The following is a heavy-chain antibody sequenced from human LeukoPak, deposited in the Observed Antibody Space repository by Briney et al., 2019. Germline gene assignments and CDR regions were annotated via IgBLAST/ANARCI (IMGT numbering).Heavy chain of an antibody. D-gene: IGHD3-22*01. V-gene: IGHV1-18*01. CDR2: ISAYNGNT. CDR3: ARDTYDSSGYSLLYYYYGMDV. Sequence: ASVKVSCEASGYTFTSYGISWVRQAPGHGLEWMGWISAYNGNTNYAQKLQGRVTMTTDTSTSTAYMELRSLRSDDTAVYYCARDTYDSSGYSLLYYYYGMDVWGQGTTVTVSS. J-gene: IGHJ6*02. CDR1: GYTFTSYG.